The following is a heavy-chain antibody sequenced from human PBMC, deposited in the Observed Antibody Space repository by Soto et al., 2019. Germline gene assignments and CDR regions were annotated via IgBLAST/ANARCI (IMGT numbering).Heavy chain of an antibody. J-gene: IGHJ5*02. CDR2: MNPNSGNT. Sequence: QVQLVQSGAEVQKPGSSVKVSCKASGGTFSSYAISWVRQAPGQGLEWMGWMNPNSGNTGYAQKFQGRVTMTRNTSISTAYMELSSLRSEDTAVYYCARVGGGWLRSERFDPWGQGTLVTVSS. CDR1: GGTFSSYA. CDR3: ARVGGGWLRSERFDP. D-gene: IGHD5-12*01. V-gene: IGHV1-8*02.